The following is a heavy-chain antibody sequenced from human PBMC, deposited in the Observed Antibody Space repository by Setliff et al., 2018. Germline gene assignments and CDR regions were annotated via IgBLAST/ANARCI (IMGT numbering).Heavy chain of an antibody. CDR2: ISGGST. CDR1: GFTFSSSA. CDR3: ARAFYYDFWTFDY. Sequence: GGSLRLSCAASGFTFSSSAMAWVRQAPGKGLEWVSSISGGSTYYADSVKGRFTISRDNSKNTLYLQMNSLRAEDTAVYYCARAFYYDFWTFDYWGQGTLVTVSS. V-gene: IGHV3-23*01. J-gene: IGHJ4*02. D-gene: IGHD3-3*01.